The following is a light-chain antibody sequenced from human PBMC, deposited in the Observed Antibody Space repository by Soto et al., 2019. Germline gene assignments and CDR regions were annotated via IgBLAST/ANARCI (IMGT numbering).Light chain of an antibody. CDR2: GAS. Sequence: DTQMTQSPSSLSASVGDRITITCRASHGIGKYLAWYQLKAGKVPRLLIYGASSLVSGVPSRFTASGSGTDFTLTISGLQPEDFATYYCQKYNPDPWTFGPGTKV. V-gene: IGKV1-27*01. J-gene: IGKJ1*01. CDR1: HGIGKY. CDR3: QKYNPDPWT.